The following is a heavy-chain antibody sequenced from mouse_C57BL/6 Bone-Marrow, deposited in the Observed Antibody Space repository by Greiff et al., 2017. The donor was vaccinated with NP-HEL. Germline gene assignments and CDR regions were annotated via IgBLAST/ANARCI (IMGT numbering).Heavy chain of an antibody. Sequence: QVQLQQPGAELVKPGASVKLSCKASGYTFTSYWMHWVKQRPGQGLEWIGMIHPNSGSTNYNEKFKSKATLTVDKSSSTAYMQLSSLTAEDSAVYYCARVSSLDFDYWGQGTTLTVSS. D-gene: IGHD1-1*01. CDR2: IHPNSGST. J-gene: IGHJ2*01. CDR3: ARVSSLDFDY. CDR1: GYTFTSYW. V-gene: IGHV1-64*01.